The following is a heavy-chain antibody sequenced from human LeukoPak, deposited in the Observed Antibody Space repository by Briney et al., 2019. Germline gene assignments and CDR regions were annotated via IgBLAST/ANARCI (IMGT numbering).Heavy chain of an antibody. Sequence: PGGSLRLSCAASGFTFSDYYMSWIRQAPGKGLEWVSYVSSSGSTIYYADSVKGRFTISRDNAKNSLYLQMNSLRAEDTAVYYRARGSYYYYYMDVWGKGTTVTVSS. CDR2: VSSSGSTI. D-gene: IGHD3-10*01. CDR1: GFTFSDYY. J-gene: IGHJ6*03. CDR3: ARGSYYYYYMDV. V-gene: IGHV3-11*01.